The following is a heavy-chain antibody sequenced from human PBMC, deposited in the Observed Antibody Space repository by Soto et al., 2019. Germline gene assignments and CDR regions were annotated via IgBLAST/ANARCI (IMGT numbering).Heavy chain of an antibody. D-gene: IGHD6-6*01. V-gene: IGHV4-30-4*01. CDR3: ARHTGQLGGNGMDV. J-gene: IGHJ6*02. CDR2: IYYSGST. CDR1: GGSISSGDYY. Sequence: SETLSLTCTVSGGSISSGDYYWSWIRQPPGRGLEWIGYIYYSGSTYYNPSLKSRVTISVDTSKNQFSLKLSSVTAADTAMYYCARHTGQLGGNGMDVWGQGTTVTVSS.